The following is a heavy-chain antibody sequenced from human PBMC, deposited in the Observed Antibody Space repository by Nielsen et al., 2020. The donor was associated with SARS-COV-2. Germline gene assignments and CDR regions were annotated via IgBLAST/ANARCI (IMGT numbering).Heavy chain of an antibody. CDR1: GFTFSSYG. V-gene: IGHV3-30*18. CDR3: AKGGGRQWLVHGY. D-gene: IGHD6-19*01. J-gene: IGHJ4*02. CDR2: ISYDGSNK. Sequence: GGSLRLSCAASGFTFSSYGMPWVRQAPGKGLEWVAVISYDGSNKYYADSVKGRFTISRDNSKNTLYLQMNSLRAEDTAVYYCAKGGGRQWLVHGYWGQGTLVTVSS.